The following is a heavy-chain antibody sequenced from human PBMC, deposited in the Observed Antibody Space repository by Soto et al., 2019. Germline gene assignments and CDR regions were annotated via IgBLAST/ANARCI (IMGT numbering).Heavy chain of an antibody. CDR2: ISYDGSNK. Sequence: GGSLRLSCAASGFTFSSYAMHWVRQAPGKGLEWVAVISYDGSNKYYADSVKGRFTISRDNSKNTLYLQMNSLRAEDTALYYCARDLRLSGNWPSYYYYGMDVWGQGTTVTVSS. CDR1: GFTFSSYA. J-gene: IGHJ6*02. CDR3: ARDLRLSGNWPSYYYYGMDV. V-gene: IGHV3-30-3*01. D-gene: IGHD6-25*01.